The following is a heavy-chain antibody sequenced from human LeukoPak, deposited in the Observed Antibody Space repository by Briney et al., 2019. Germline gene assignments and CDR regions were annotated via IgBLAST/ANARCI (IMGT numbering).Heavy chain of an antibody. J-gene: IGHJ6*03. CDR3: ARATMVPNYYYYYMDV. Sequence: TGGSLRLSCAASGFTFSSYNMNWVRQAPGKGLEWVSSITSSSSYIYYADSVKGRFTISRDNAKNSLYLQMNSLRAEDTAVYYCARATMVPNYYYYYMDVWGKGTTVTISS. CDR2: ITSSSSYI. V-gene: IGHV3-21*04. D-gene: IGHD3-10*01. CDR1: GFTFSSYN.